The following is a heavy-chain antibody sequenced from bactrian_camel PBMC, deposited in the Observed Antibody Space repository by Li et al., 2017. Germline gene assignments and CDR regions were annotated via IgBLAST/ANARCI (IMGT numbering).Heavy chain of an antibody. CDR3: ATDLGGSWYWYKY. CDR2: ILSDGQKT. Sequence: VQLVESGGGLVQPGGSLRLSCAASGFTFSNYHMNWVRQAPGKGLEWVSRILSDGQKTDYTNSVKGRFTITRDDAKNTVYLQMNSLKSEDTALYYCATDLGGSWYWYKYWGQGTQVTVS. V-gene: IGHV3-2*01. CDR1: GFTFSNYH. D-gene: IGHD6*01. J-gene: IGHJ4*01.